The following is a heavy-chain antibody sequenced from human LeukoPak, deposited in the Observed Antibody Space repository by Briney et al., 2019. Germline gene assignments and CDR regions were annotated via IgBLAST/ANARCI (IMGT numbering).Heavy chain of an antibody. CDR3: ARVSLTYYDFWSGKDTYYFDY. Sequence: SETLSLTCTVSGGSISSSCWSWIRQPAGKGLEWIGRICTSGSTNFNPSLKSRVTMSVDTPKNQFSLKLSSVTAADTAVYYCARVSLTYYDFWSGKDTYYFDYWGQGTLVTVSS. J-gene: IGHJ4*02. D-gene: IGHD3-3*01. CDR1: GGSISSSC. CDR2: ICTSGST. V-gene: IGHV4-4*07.